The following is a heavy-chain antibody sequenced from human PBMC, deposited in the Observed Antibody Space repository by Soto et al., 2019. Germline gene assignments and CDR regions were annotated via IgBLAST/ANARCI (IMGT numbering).Heavy chain of an antibody. J-gene: IGHJ6*02. D-gene: IGHD3-3*01. CDR2: IIPIFGTA. V-gene: IGHV1-69*01. CDR1: GSPFTSYA. Sequence: SGKVTCKATGSPFTSYAITWVRQVPGQGLEWMGGIIPIFGTANYAQKFQGRVTITADESTSTAYMELSSLRSEDTAVYYCAREVDFWSGYYTGPRYYYYYGMHVWGQGTTVTVSS. CDR3: AREVDFWSGYYTGPRYYYYYGMHV.